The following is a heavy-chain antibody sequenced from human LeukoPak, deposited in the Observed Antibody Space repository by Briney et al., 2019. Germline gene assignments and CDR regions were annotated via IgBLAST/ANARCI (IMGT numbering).Heavy chain of an antibody. Sequence: GGSLRLSSAASAFTFSSYAMSWVRPAPGEGLEWVSATSGSGDSTYYAGSVKGRFTISRDNYKNTLYLQMNSLRAEDTAVYYCAKEYSSGCFYDFYYMDVWGKGTTVSVSS. J-gene: IGHJ6*03. V-gene: IGHV3-23*01. CDR3: AKEYSSGCFYDFYYMDV. CDR1: AFTFSSYA. D-gene: IGHD6-19*01. CDR2: TSGSGDST.